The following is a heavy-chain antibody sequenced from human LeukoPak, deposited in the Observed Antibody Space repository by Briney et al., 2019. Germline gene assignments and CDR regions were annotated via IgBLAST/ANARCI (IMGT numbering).Heavy chain of an antibody. CDR1: GGSINSSSYY. Sequence: PSETLSLTCSVSGGSINSSSYYWNLIRQPPGKGLEWIGAIYYSGATYYNPSLESRVTMSIDTSKNQFSLKVVSVTAADTAVYYCASLPYGSGKGFDYWGQGTLVTVSS. J-gene: IGHJ4*02. D-gene: IGHD3-10*01. V-gene: IGHV4-39*07. CDR2: IYYSGAT. CDR3: ASLPYGSGKGFDY.